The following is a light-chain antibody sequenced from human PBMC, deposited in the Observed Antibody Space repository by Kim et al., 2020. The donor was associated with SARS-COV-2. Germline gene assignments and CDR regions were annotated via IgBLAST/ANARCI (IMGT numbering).Light chain of an antibody. J-gene: IGLJ3*02. CDR2: STS. CDR3: LLYYGGAQPWV. V-gene: IGLV7-43*01. CDR1: TRAVTSGYF. Sequence: GQVTLAGASSTRAVTSGYFPNWLQQKPGQAPRALIYSTSNKYSWTPARFSGSLLGGKAALTLSGVQPEDEAEYYCLLYYGGAQPWVFGGGTKLTVL.